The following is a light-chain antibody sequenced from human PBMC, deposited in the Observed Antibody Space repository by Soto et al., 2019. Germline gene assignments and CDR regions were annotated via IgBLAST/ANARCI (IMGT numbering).Light chain of an antibody. V-gene: IGLV2-14*01. CDR2: EVT. CDR3: GSWTTYRPYV. J-gene: IGLJ1*01. Sequence: QSVLTQPASVPGSPGQSITIPCTGTSSDIGNYNAVSWYQQHPGKAPKLIIYEVTNRPSGVSDRFSGSKSGNTASLTISGLQAEDEADYYCGSWTTYRPYVFATGTKVTGL. CDR1: SSDIGNYNA.